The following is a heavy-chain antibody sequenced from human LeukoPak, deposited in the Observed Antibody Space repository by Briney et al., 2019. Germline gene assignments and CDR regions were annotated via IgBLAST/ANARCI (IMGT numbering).Heavy chain of an antibody. V-gene: IGHV5-10-1*01. CDR1: GYSFTTYW. CDR3: ATERTSGRNWFDP. CDR2: IDPSDSYT. D-gene: IGHD3-10*01. J-gene: IGHJ5*02. Sequence: GESLKISWKGSGYSFTTYWISWVRQMPGKGLEWMGRIDPSDSYTKYSPSFQGHVNISVDKSVSTAYLQWSSLKSSDTAIYYCATERTSGRNWFDPWGQGTLVTVSS.